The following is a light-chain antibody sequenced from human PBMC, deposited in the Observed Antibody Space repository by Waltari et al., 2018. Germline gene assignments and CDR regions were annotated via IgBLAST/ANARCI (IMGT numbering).Light chain of an antibody. CDR3: SSYTSSSTWV. Sequence: QSALTQPASVSGSPGQSITISCTGTSSDVGGYNIVPWYQQYSGKAPKLMIYDVSKRPSGVSNRFTGSKSGNTASLTISGLQAEDEADYYCSSYTSSSTWVFGGGTQLAVL. V-gene: IGLV2-14*01. J-gene: IGLJ3*02. CDR1: SSDVGGYNI. CDR2: DVS.